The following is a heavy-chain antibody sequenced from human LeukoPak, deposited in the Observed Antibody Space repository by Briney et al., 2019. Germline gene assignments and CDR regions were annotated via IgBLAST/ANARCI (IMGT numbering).Heavy chain of an antibody. D-gene: IGHD5-24*01. V-gene: IGHV1-2*02. J-gene: IGHJ4*02. CDR3: ARGSDGETDY. CDR2: INPNSGGT. CDR1: GYTFPGYY. Sequence: ASVKVSCKASGYTFPGYYMHWVRPAPGKGLEWMGWINPNSGGTNYAQKVQGRVTMTRDTSISTAYMELSRLRSDDTAVYYCARGSDGETDYWGQGTLVTVSS.